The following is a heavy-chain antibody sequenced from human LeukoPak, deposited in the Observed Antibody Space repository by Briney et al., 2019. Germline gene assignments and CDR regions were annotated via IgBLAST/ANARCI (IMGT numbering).Heavy chain of an antibody. D-gene: IGHD1-26*01. CDR2: ISGDGDNT. CDR1: GFAFSTYS. V-gene: IGHV3-43*02. Sequence: GGSLRLSCAASGFAFSTYSMNWVRQAPGKGLEWISLISGDGDNTYYADSVKGRFTISRDTSTNSLYLQMSSLRAEDTAFHYCAKGVRSGTYYNCFDPWGQGTLVTVSS. J-gene: IGHJ5*02. CDR3: AKGVRSGTYYNCFDP.